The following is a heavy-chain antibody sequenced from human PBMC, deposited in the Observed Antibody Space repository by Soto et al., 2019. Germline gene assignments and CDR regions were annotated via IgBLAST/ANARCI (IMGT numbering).Heavy chain of an antibody. J-gene: IGHJ5*02. CDR2: IYWDDDK. Sequence: SGPTLVNPTQTLTLTCTFSGFSLITNEVGVGWIRQPPGKALEWLALIYWDDDKRYSPSLKSRLTIAKDTSKNQVVLTMTNMDPVDTATYYCAHLARLSVTTYDWFDPWGQGTLVTVSS. CDR3: AHLARLSVTTYDWFDP. D-gene: IGHD4-17*01. V-gene: IGHV2-5*02. CDR1: GFSLITNEVG.